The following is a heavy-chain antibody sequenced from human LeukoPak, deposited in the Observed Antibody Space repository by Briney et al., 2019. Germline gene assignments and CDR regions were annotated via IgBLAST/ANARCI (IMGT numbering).Heavy chain of an antibody. CDR1: GGTFSSYA. J-gene: IGHJ5*02. D-gene: IGHD4-11*01. CDR3: ARTLYDYSNHNWFDP. V-gene: IGHV1-69*06. Sequence: ASVKVSCKASGGTFSSYAISWVRQAPGQGLEWMGGIIPIFGTANYAQKFQGRVTITADKSTSTAYMELSSLRSEDTAVYYCARTLYDYSNHNWFDPWGQGTLVTVSS. CDR2: IIPIFGTA.